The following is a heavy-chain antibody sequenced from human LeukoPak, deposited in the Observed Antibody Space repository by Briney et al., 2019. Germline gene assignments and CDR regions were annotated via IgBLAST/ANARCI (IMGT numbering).Heavy chain of an antibody. D-gene: IGHD2-2*01. CDR3: ARGRYHPYYYYGMDV. V-gene: IGHV1-3*01. CDR2: INAGNGNT. CDR1: GYTFTSYA. J-gene: IGHJ6*02. Sequence: ASVKVSCKASGYTFTSYAMHWVRQAPGQRLEWIGWINAGNGNTKYSQKFQGRATITRDTSASTAYMELSSLRSEDTAVYYCARGRYHPYYYYGMDVWGQGTTVTVSS.